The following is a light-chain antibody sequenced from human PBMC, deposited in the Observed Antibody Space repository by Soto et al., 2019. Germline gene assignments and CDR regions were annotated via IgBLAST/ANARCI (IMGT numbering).Light chain of an antibody. J-gene: IGLJ3*02. CDR3: SSYTSSSTLV. CDR1: SSDVGGYNY. CDR2: DVT. V-gene: IGLV2-14*03. Sequence: QSALTQPASVSGSPGQSISISCTGTSSDVGGYNYVSWYQQHPGKAPKLMIFDVTVRPSGISDRFSASKSGNTASLTISGLQSEDEADYYCSSYTSSSTLVFGGGTQLTVL.